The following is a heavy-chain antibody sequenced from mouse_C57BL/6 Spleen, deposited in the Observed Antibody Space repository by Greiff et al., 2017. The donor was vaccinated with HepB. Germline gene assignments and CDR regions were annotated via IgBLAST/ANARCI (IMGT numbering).Heavy chain of an antibody. CDR3: ARGITTVVEGHY. CDR1: GYAFSSSW. CDR2: IYPGDGDT. J-gene: IGHJ2*01. V-gene: IGHV1-82*01. D-gene: IGHD1-1*01. Sequence: VQLQQSGPELVKPGASVKISCKASGYAFSSSWMNWVKQRPGKGLEWIGRIYPGDGDTNYNGKFKGKATLTADKSSSPAYMQLSSLTSEDSAVYFCARGITTVVEGHYWGQGTTLTVSS.